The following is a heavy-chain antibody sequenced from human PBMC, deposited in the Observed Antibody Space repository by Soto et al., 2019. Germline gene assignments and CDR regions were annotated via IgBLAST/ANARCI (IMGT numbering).Heavy chain of an antibody. V-gene: IGHV2-70*11. J-gene: IGHJ4*02. CDR1: GFSLSTSGMC. CDR2: IDWDDDK. D-gene: IGHD3-22*01. Sequence: SGPTLENPTQTLTLTCTFSGFSLSTSGMCVSWIRQPPGKALEWLARIDWDDDKYYSTSLKTRLTISKDTSKNQVVLTMTNMDPVDTATYYCARIPLYYDSSGRTKFYFVSRGQGTLVSVPQ. CDR3: ARIPLYYDSSGRTKFYFVS.